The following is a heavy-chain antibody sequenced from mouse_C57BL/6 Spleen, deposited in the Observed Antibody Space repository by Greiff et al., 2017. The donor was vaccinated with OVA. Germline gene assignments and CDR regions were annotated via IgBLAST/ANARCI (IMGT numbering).Heavy chain of an antibody. CDR3: ALYYGYDAWFAY. J-gene: IGHJ3*01. CDR2: ISSGSSTI. CDR1: GFTFSDYG. Sequence: EVKLEESGGGLVKPGGSLKLSCAASGFTFSDYGMHWVRQAPEKGLEWVAYISSGSSTIYYADTVKGRFTISRDNAKNTLFLQMTSLRSEDTAMYYCALYYGYDAWFAYWGQGTLVTVSA. V-gene: IGHV5-17*01. D-gene: IGHD2-2*01.